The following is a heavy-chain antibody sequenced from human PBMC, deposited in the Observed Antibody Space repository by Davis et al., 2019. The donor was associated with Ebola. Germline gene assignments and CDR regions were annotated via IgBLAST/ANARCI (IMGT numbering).Heavy chain of an antibody. CDR2: ISASGGST. J-gene: IGHJ4*02. V-gene: IGHV3-23*01. D-gene: IGHD2-2*01. CDR1: GFTFSDYY. Sequence: GGSLRLSCAASGFTFSDYYMTWIRQAPGKGLEWVSAISASGGSTFYADSVKGRFTISRDNSKNTLYLQMNSLRAEDTAVYYCAKHGSTSCYAGVCYFDFWGQGTLVTVSS. CDR3: AKHGSTSCYAGVCYFDF.